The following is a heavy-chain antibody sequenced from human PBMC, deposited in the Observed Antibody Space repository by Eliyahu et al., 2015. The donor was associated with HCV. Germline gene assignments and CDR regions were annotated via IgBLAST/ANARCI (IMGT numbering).Heavy chain of an antibody. D-gene: IGHD3-16*01. CDR2: IYSGGNT. Sequence: EVQLVESGGGLIXPGGSLRXXXXAXGLTVSSNYMSWVRQAPGXGLEWVSVIYSGGNTYYGDSVTGRFNISRDNSKNTLYLQMNSLRAEDTAVYYCARIGGGSIDYWGQGTLVTVSS. CDR3: ARIGGGSIDY. J-gene: IGHJ4*02. V-gene: IGHV3-53*01. CDR1: GLTVSSNY.